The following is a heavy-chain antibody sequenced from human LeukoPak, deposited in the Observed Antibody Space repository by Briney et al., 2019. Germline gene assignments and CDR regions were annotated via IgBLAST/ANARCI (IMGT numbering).Heavy chain of an antibody. D-gene: IGHD2-15*01. CDR3: AKEEAGYCSRGSCYSLNY. CDR2: TSSDGSNK. CDR1: GFTFSGYG. Sequence: PGRSLRLSCAASGFTFSGYGMHWVRQAPGKGLEWVAVTSSDGSNKYYADSVKGRFTISRDNSKNTLFLQMNSLRAEDTAVYYCAKEEAGYCSRGSCYSLNYWGQGTLVTVSS. J-gene: IGHJ4*02. V-gene: IGHV3-30*18.